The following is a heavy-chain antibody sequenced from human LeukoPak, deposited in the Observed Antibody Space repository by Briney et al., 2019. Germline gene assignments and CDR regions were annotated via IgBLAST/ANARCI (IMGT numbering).Heavy chain of an antibody. CDR3: ASVSLGYCSSTSCRSGGY. D-gene: IGHD2-2*01. Sequence: PSETLSLTCAVYGGSFSSYYWSWIRQPPGKGLEWIGEINHSGSTNYNPSLKSRVTISVDTSKNQFSLKLSSVTAADTAVYYCASVSLGYCSSTSCRSGGYWGQGTLVTVSS. CDR2: INHSGST. CDR1: GGSFSSYY. J-gene: IGHJ4*02. V-gene: IGHV4-34*01.